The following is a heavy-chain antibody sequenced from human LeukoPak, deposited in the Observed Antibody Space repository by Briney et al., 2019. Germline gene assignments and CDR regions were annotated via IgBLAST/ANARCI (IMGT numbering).Heavy chain of an antibody. D-gene: IGHD3-3*01. V-gene: IGHV1-2*02. Sequence: ASVKVSCKASGYTFTGYYMHWVRQAPGQGLEWMGWINPNSGGTNYAQKFQGRVTMTRDTSISTAYVELSRLRSDDTAVYYCARDAPGSGVTIFGVVIINNNWFDPWGQGTLVTVSS. J-gene: IGHJ5*02. CDR2: INPNSGGT. CDR3: ARDAPGSGVTIFGVVIINNNWFDP. CDR1: GYTFTGYY.